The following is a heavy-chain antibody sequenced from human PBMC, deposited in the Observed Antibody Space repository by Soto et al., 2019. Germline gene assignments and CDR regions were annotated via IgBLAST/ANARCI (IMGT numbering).Heavy chain of an antibody. J-gene: IGHJ4*02. Sequence: SETLSLTCAVSGGSISSNNWWSWVRQPPEKGLEWIGEIYHSGSTNYNPSLKSRVTISVDKSKNQFSLKLSSVTAADTAVYYCARKTFTSGHFDYWGQGTLVTVS. CDR2: IYHSGST. CDR1: GGSISSNNW. CDR3: ARKTFTSGHFDY. D-gene: IGHD3-10*01. V-gene: IGHV4-4*02.